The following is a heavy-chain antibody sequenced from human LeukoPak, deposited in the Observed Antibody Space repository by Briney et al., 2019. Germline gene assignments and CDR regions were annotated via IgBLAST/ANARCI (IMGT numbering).Heavy chain of an antibody. D-gene: IGHD1-26*01. Sequence: PGESLRLSCAASGFIFSDYAMSWVRQAPGKGLEWLSGMSKSGDYTHDTESVKGRFTISRDNSKNTLYLQMSGLRAEDTAIYYCAKFNGWELAEYYLDYWGHGTLATVSS. CDR3: AKFNGWELAEYYLDY. V-gene: IGHV3-23*01. CDR2: MSKSGDYT. CDR1: GFIFSDYA. J-gene: IGHJ4*01.